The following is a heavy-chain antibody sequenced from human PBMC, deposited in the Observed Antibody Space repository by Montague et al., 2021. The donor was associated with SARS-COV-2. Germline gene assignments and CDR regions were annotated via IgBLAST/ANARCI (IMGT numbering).Heavy chain of an antibody. CDR3: ARLLRSCTNGVCRTYYYYALDV. J-gene: IGHJ6*02. CDR1: GGSISCFY. V-gene: IGHV4-59*01. CDR2: IYYSGST. Sequence: SETLSLTCTVSGGSISCFYWSWIRQPPGKGLEWIGYIYYSGSTKYNPSLESRVAVSVDRSKNQVSLKLTSVTAADTAVYYCARLLRSCTNGVCRTYYYYALDVWGQGTTVTVSS. D-gene: IGHD2-8*01.